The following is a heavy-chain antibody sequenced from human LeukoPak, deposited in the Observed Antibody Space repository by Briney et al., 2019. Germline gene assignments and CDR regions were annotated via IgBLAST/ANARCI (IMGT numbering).Heavy chain of an antibody. Sequence: SETLSLTCTVSGGSISSYYWSWIRQPPGKGLEWIGYIYYSGSTNYNPSLKSRVTISVDTSKNQFSLKLSSVTAADTAVYYCASLTYYDFWSGYYTSYYFDYWGQGTLVTVSS. J-gene: IGHJ4*02. D-gene: IGHD3-3*01. CDR3: ASLTYYDFWSGYYTSYYFDY. CDR2: IYYSGST. CDR1: GGSISSYY. V-gene: IGHV4-59*01.